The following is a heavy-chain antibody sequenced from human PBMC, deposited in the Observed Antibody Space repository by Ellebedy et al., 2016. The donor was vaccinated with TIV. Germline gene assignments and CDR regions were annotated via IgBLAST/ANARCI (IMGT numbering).Heavy chain of an antibody. CDR3: ARDPQTHHFDY. CDR2: ISYDGSNE. J-gene: IGHJ4*02. V-gene: IGHV3-30*03. Sequence: GESLKISCAASGFTFSSYAMHWVRQVPGKGLAWVAAISYDGSNEFYEDSVRGRFTISRDNSQNTLFLQMNSLRAEDTAMYDCARDPQTHHFDYWGQGTLVTVS. CDR1: GFTFSSYA.